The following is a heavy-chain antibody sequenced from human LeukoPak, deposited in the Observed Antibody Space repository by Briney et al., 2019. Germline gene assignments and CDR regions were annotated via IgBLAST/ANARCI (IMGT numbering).Heavy chain of an antibody. J-gene: IGHJ4*02. CDR3: ARSAYDYDSSGYNTPYYFDY. Sequence: GGSLRLSCAASGFTFSSFWMHWVRQAPGKGLVWVSRINTDGSSPTYADSVKGRFTISRDNAKNTLYLQMNSLRAEDTAVYYCARSAYDYDSSGYNTPYYFDYWGQGPPVTVSS. V-gene: IGHV3-74*01. CDR1: GFTFSSFW. D-gene: IGHD3-22*01. CDR2: INTDGSSP.